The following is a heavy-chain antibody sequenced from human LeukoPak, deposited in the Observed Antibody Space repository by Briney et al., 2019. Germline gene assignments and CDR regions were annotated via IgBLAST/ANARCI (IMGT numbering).Heavy chain of an antibody. V-gene: IGHV4-39*01. CDR1: GGSISSYY. Sequence: SETLSLTCTVSGGSISSYYWSWIRQPPGKGLEWIGSIYYSGSTYYNPSLKSRVTISVDTSKNQFSLKLSSVTAADTAVYYCASFGVPGYSSGWYEGSYYYYMDVWGKGTTVTISS. CDR2: IYYSGST. D-gene: IGHD6-19*01. CDR3: ASFGVPGYSSGWYEGSYYYYMDV. J-gene: IGHJ6*03.